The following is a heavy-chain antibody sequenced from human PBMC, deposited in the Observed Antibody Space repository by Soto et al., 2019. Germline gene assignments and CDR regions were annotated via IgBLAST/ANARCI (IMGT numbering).Heavy chain of an antibody. V-gene: IGHV5-51*01. J-gene: IGHJ6*02. D-gene: IGHD2-15*01. CDR3: AIHCGYRSGGRRYYYYYGMDV. Sequence: GDSLKISCKGSGYSFTSYWIGWVRQMPGKGLEWMGIIYPGDSDTRYSPSFQGHVTISADKSISTAYLQWSSLKASDTAMYYCAIHCGYRSGGRRYYYYYGMDVWGQGTTVTVSS. CDR1: GYSFTSYW. CDR2: IYPGDSDT.